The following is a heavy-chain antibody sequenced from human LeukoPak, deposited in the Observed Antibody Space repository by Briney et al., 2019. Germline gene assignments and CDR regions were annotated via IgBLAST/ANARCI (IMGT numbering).Heavy chain of an antibody. D-gene: IGHD6-6*01. J-gene: IGHJ4*02. CDR1: GFTFSSYA. V-gene: IGHV3-23*01. CDR3: ARDTVWYSSSSVGAVDY. Sequence: GSLRLSCAASGFTFSSYAMSWVRQAPGKGLEWVSAISGSGGSTYYADSVKGRFTISRDNSKNTLYLQMNSLRAEDTAVYYCARDTVWYSSSSVGAVDYWGQGTLVTVSS. CDR2: ISGSGGST.